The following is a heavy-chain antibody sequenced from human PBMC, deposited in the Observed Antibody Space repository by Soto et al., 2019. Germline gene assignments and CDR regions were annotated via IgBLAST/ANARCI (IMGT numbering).Heavy chain of an antibody. CDR3: ARARWEMATNFDY. CDR2: IYYSGST. J-gene: IGHJ4*02. CDR1: GGSISSGGYY. V-gene: IGHV4-31*03. D-gene: IGHD5-12*01. Sequence: SETLSLTCTVSGGSISSGGYYWSWIRQHPGKGLEWIGYIYYSGSTYYNPSLKSRVTISVDTSKNQFSLKLSSVTAADTAVYYCARARWEMATNFDYWGQGTLVTVSS.